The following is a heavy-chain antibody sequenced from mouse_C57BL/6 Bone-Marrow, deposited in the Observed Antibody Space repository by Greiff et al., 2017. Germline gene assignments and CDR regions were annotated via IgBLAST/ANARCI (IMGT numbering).Heavy chain of an antibody. CDR1: GYTFTSYW. D-gene: IGHD3-2*02. V-gene: IGHV1-7*01. CDR2: ITPSSGYT. Sequence: VQLQQSGAELAKPGASVKLSCKASGYTFTSYWMHWVNQRPGQGLEWIGYITPSSGYTKYNQKFKDKATWTADKSSSTAYMQLSSLTYDDAAVYYCAKQLRPLYYAMDYWGQGTSVTVSS. J-gene: IGHJ4*01. CDR3: AKQLRPLYYAMDY.